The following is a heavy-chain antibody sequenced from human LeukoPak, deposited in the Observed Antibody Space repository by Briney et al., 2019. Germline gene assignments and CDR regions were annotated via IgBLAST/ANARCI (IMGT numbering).Heavy chain of an antibody. J-gene: IGHJ4*02. CDR1: GGSISSYY. CDR3: ARLNSLTAVDTAMAILDY. CDR2: MYYSGST. V-gene: IGHV4-59*08. D-gene: IGHD5-18*01. Sequence: SETLSLTCTVSGGSISSYYWSWIRQPPGKGLEWIGYMYYSGSTNYNPSLKSRVTISVDTSKNQFSLKLSSVTAADTAEYYCARLNSLTAVDTAMAILDYWGQGTLVTVSS.